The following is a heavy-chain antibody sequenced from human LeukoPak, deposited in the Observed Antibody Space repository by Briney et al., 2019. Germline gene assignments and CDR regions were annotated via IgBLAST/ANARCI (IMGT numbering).Heavy chain of an antibody. CDR2: ISSSSSYI. Sequence: GGSLRLSCAASGFTFSGYSMNWVRQAPGKGLEWVSSISSSSSYIYYADSVKGRFTISRDNSKNTLYLQMNSLRAEDTAVYYCARDSEGSGSYYYYGMDVWGQGTTVTVSS. V-gene: IGHV3-21*01. CDR1: GFTFSGYS. D-gene: IGHD3-10*01. J-gene: IGHJ6*02. CDR3: ARDSEGSGSYYYYGMDV.